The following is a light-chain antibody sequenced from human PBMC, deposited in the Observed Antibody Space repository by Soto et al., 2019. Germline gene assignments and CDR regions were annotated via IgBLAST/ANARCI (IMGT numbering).Light chain of an antibody. V-gene: IGLV1-40*01. CDR1: SSNIGAGYD. Sequence: QLVLTQPPSVSGAPGQRVTISCTGSSSNIGAGYDVHWYQQLPGTAPKLLIYGNSNRPSGVPDRFSGSKSGTSASLAITGLQAEDEADYYCQSYDSSLEVFGTGTKVTVL. CDR3: QSYDSSLEV. J-gene: IGLJ1*01. CDR2: GNS.